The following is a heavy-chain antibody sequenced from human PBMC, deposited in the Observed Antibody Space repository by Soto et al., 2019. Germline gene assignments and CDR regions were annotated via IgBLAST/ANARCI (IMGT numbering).Heavy chain of an antibody. V-gene: IGHV1-69*13. J-gene: IGHJ4*02. D-gene: IGHD1-7*01. CDR1: GGTFRNYA. CDR3: ARDLYINWYYPLGS. Sequence: SVKVSCKASGGTFRNYAFSWVRQAPGQGLEWMGGIIPIFGKANYEQRFQGRLTITADESTSTAYMELNSLRSEDTAVYFCARDLYINWYYPLGSWGQGTLVTVSS. CDR2: IIPIFGKA.